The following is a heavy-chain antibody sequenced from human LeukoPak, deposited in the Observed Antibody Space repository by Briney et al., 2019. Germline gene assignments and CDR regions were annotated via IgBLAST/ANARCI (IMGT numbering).Heavy chain of an antibody. CDR3: ARDSRYHDFWSGYVDY. CDR1: GGSITFYY. D-gene: IGHD3-3*01. CDR2: VYAGGNT. J-gene: IGHJ4*02. Sequence: PSETLSLTCTVSGGSITFYYWTCIRQSAGKGLEWIGRVYAGGNTNYNPSLKSRTTLSIDTSKNEFSLMLTSVTAADTAIYYCARDSRYHDFWSGYVDYWGQGILVTVSS. V-gene: IGHV4-4*07.